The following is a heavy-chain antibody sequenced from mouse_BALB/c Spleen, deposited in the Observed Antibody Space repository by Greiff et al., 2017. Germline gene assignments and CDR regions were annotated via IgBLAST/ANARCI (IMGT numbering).Heavy chain of an antibody. J-gene: IGHJ3*01. V-gene: IGHV3-2*02. Sequence: VQLKESGPGLVKPSQSLSLTCTVTGYSITSDYAWNWIRQFPGNKLEWMGYISYSGSTSYNPSLKSRISITRDTSKNQFFLQLNSVTTEDTATYYCALTGRGFAYWGQGTLVTVSA. CDR2: ISYSGST. D-gene: IGHD4-1*01. CDR3: ALTGRGFAY. CDR1: GYSITSDYA.